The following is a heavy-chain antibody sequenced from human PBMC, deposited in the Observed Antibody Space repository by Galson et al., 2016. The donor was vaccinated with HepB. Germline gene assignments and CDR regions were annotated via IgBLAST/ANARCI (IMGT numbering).Heavy chain of an antibody. CDR3: AKDESITMIMPKYYFES. V-gene: IGHV3-23*01. J-gene: IGHJ4*02. D-gene: IGHD3-22*01. Sequence: SLRLSCAASGFTFRKYAMYWVRQAPGKGLEWVSGMSGTSDSTYYADSMKGRFPISRDNSKSTLYLEMNSLRADDTAVYYCAKDESITMIMPKYYFESWGQGTLVTVSS. CDR1: GFTFRKYA. CDR2: MSGTSDST.